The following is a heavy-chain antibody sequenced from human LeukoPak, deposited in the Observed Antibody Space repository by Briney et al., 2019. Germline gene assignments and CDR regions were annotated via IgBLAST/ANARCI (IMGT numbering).Heavy chain of an antibody. CDR1: GFTFSTYA. V-gene: IGHV3-23*01. Sequence: PGGSLRLSCAASGFTFSTYAMSGVRQAPGKGLEWVSAFSGSGGNTYYADSVKGRFTISRDNSKNTLYLQMNSLRAEDTAVYYCAKSTIFGVVRDFDYWGQGTLVTVSS. D-gene: IGHD3-3*01. CDR2: FSGSGGNT. CDR3: AKSTIFGVVRDFDY. J-gene: IGHJ4*02.